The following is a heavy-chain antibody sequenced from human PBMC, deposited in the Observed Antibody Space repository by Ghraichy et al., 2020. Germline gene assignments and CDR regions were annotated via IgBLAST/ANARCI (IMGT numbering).Heavy chain of an antibody. J-gene: IGHJ4*02. CDR1: GFTFSHYA. Sequence: GGSLRLSCTVSGFTFSHYAMAWVRQAPGQGLEWVSGISTTGGSTYYADSVQGRFFVSRDNSQNILSLQMNSLRAEDTAVYYCAKQSYDVLTVIESWGQGTLVTISS. CDR2: ISTTGGST. V-gene: IGHV3-23*01. CDR3: AKQSYDVLTVIES. D-gene: IGHD3-9*01.